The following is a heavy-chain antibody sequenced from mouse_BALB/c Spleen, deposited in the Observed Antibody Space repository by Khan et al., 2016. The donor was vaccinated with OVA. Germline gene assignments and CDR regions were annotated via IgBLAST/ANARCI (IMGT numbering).Heavy chain of an antibody. CDR1: GYTFTSYY. CDR2: INPSDGDS. V-gene: IGHV1-53*01. CDR3: TRSGYGTFAY. Sequence: QVQLKESGTELVKPGASVRLSCKASGYTFTSYYMYWVKQRPGQGLEWIGEINPSDGDSNFNENFKSKATLTVDKSSTTAYMQLSSLTSEDSAVEYGTRSGYGTFAYWGQGTLVTVSA. J-gene: IGHJ3*01. D-gene: IGHD4-1*01.